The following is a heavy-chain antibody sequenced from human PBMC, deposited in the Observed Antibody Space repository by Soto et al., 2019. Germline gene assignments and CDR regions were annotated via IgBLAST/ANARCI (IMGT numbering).Heavy chain of an antibody. Sequence: QVQLVQSGAEVKKPGASVKVSCKASGYTFTSYGITWVRQAPGQGLEWMGWISAYNGNPNYAQKLQGRVTMTTDTYARKASRELGSLRSDDKAVYYCAGARSSRWYWFDPWGQGTLVTVSS. J-gene: IGHJ5*02. D-gene: IGHD6-13*01. CDR1: GYTFTSYG. CDR2: ISAYNGNP. V-gene: IGHV1-18*01. CDR3: AGARSSRWYWFDP.